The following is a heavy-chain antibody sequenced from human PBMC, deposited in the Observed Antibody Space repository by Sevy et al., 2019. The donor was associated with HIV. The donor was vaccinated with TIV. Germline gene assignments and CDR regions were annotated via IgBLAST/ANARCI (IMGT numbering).Heavy chain of an antibody. Sequence: GGSLRLSCVASGFAFSNYYAMHWVRQAPGKGLEWVALISYDGSDKYYADSVKGRFTISRDNFKNTLFRQMNSLTTEDTAVYYCARPRANYVDHYFFYAMDVWGQGTTVTVSS. D-gene: IGHD4-17*01. V-gene: IGHV3-30-3*01. CDR3: ARPRANYVDHYFFYAMDV. CDR1: GFAFSNYYA. J-gene: IGHJ6*02. CDR2: ISYDGSDK.